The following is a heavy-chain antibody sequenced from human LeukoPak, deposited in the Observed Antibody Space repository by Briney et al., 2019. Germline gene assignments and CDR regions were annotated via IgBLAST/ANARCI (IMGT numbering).Heavy chain of an antibody. J-gene: IGHJ5*02. D-gene: IGHD6-13*01. V-gene: IGHV5-51*03. CDR2: IYPGDSDT. Sequence: KPGESLRLSCRGSGYSFTSYWIGWVRQMPGKGLGWMGIIYPGDSDTTYSPSFQGQVTISADKSISTAYLQWSSLKASDTAMYYCARTGYSSSWYKYSNWFDPWGQGTLVTVSS. CDR3: ARTGYSSSWYKYSNWFDP. CDR1: GYSFTSYW.